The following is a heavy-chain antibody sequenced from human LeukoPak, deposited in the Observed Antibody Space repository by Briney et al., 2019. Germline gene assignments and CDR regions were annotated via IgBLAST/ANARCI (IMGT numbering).Heavy chain of an antibody. CDR3: TRLSYYYGSGSYSTRYRSPID. V-gene: IGHV3-73*01. CDR2: IRSKANSYAT. D-gene: IGHD3-10*01. J-gene: IGHJ4*02. CDR1: GFTFSGSA. Sequence: QTGGSLRLPCAASGFTFSGSAMHWVRQASGKGLEWVGRIRSKANSYATAYAASVKGRFTISRDDSKNTAYLQMNSLKTEDTAVYYCTRLSYYYGSGSYSTRYRSPIDWGQGTLVTVSS.